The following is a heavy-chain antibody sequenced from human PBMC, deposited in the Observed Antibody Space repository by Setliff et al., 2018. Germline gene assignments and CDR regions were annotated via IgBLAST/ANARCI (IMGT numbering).Heavy chain of an antibody. J-gene: IGHJ4*02. CDR2: FDPEDGET. D-gene: IGHD3-16*02. CDR1: GGTFSTYG. V-gene: IGHV1-24*01. CDR3: ATVVVGDYVWGSYRLFDY. Sequence: ASVKVSCKASGGTFSTYGISWVRQAPGKGLEWMGGFDPEDGETIYAQKFQGRVTMTEDTSTDTAYMELSSLRSEDTAVYYCATVVVGDYVWGSYRLFDYWGQGTLVTVSS.